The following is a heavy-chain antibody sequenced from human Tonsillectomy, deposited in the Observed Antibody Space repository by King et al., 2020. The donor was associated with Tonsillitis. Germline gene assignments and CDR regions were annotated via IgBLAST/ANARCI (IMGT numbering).Heavy chain of an antibody. CDR3: TRASEEAGDAFDI. CDR1: GGSFSDHY. Sequence: VQLQQWGAGLLKSSEPLSLTCAVDGGSFSDHYWAWIRQPPGMGLEWIGEINQYGSTDYNPSLKSRVTISGDTSKNQFFLNLTSVTAADTAVYYCTRASEEAGDAFDIWGQGSLVTVSS. J-gene: IGHJ3*02. V-gene: IGHV4-34*01. D-gene: IGHD2-2*01. CDR2: INQYGST.